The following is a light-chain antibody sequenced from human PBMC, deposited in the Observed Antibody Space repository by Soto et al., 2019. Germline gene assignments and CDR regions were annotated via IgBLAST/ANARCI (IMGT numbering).Light chain of an antibody. J-gene: IGKJ1*01. CDR3: HQYATSPRT. Sequence: PGDRATLSCRASQTVSSAYLAWFQQKPGQAPRLLIYGASSRATGIPDGFSGSGSGTDFNLTVNRLAPEDFAVYYCHQYATSPRTFGQGTKVDIK. CDR2: GAS. V-gene: IGKV3-20*01. CDR1: QTVSSAY.